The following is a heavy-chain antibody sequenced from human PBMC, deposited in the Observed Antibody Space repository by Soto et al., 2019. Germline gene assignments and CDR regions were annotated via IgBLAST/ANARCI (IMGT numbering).Heavy chain of an antibody. D-gene: IGHD3-22*01. CDR1: GGTFSSYA. J-gene: IGHJ4*02. Sequence: QVQLVQSGAEVKNPGSSVKVSCKASGGTFSSYAISWVRQAPGQGLEWMGGIIPIFGTANYAQKFQGRVTITADESTSTAYMELSSLRSEDTAVYYCARGYYYDSSVYYSNAYYFDYWGQGTLVTVSS. CDR3: ARGYYYDSSVYYSNAYYFDY. CDR2: IIPIFGTA. V-gene: IGHV1-69*01.